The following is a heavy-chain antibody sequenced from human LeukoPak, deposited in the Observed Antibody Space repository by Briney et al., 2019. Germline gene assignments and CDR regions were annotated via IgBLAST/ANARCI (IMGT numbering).Heavy chain of an antibody. V-gene: IGHV1-2*06. Sequence: ASVKVSCKASGYTFTGYYMHWVRQAPGQGLEWMGRINPNSGGTNYAQKFQGRVTMTRDTSISTAYMELSRLRSDDTAVYYCARDTCGGDCYRFDPWGQGTLVTVSS. J-gene: IGHJ5*02. CDR2: INPNSGGT. CDR3: ARDTCGGDCYRFDP. CDR1: GYTFTGYY. D-gene: IGHD2-21*01.